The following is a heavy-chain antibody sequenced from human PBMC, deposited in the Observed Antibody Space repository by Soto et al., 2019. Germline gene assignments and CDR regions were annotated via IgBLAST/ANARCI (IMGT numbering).Heavy chain of an antibody. CDR1: GFTFSSYA. CDR2: ISYDGSNK. J-gene: IGHJ4*02. V-gene: IGHV3-30-3*01. CDR3: ARDTYYYDSSGYFFLDY. Sequence: QSGGSLRLSCAASGFTFSSYAMHWVRQAPGKGLEWVAVISYDGSNKYYADSVEGRFTISRDNSKNTLYLQMNSLRAEDTAVYYCARDTYYYDSSGYFFLDYWGQGTLVTVSS. D-gene: IGHD3-22*01.